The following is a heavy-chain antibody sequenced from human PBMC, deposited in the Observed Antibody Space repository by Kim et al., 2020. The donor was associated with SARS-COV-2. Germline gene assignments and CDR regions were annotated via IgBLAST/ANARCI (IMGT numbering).Heavy chain of an antibody. Sequence: GGSLRLSCTASGFTFSNYWMHWVRQAPGKGLVWVSRISSDGSSTIYADSVKGRFTISRDNAKNTLYLQMNSLRANDTAVYYCASMTRNDFWGQGTLVTVSS. D-gene: IGHD4-17*01. V-gene: IGHV3-74*01. CDR2: ISSDGSST. CDR3: ASMTRNDF. J-gene: IGHJ4*02. CDR1: GFTFSNYW.